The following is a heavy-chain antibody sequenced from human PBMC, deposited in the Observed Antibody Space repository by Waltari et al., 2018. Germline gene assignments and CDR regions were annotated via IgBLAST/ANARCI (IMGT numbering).Heavy chain of an antibody. J-gene: IGHJ4*02. D-gene: IGHD6-19*01. CDR3: ACGWYLDYFDY. Sequence: QLQLQESGPGLVKPSETLSLTCTVSGGSISSSSYYWGWIRQPPGKGLEWIGSIYYSGSTYYNPSLKSRVTISVDTSKNQFSLKLSSVTAADTAVYYCACGWYLDYFDYWGQGTLVTVSS. V-gene: IGHV4-39*07. CDR2: IYYSGST. CDR1: GGSISSSSYY.